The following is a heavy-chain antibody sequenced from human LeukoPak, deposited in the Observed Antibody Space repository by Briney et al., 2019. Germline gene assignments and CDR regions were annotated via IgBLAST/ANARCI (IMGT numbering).Heavy chain of an antibody. V-gene: IGHV3-23*01. CDR2: ISGSGGST. CDR3: AKDHGMITFGGVIVPEYYFDY. Sequence: GGSLRLSCAASGFTFSSYAMSWVRQAPGKGLEWVSAISGSGGSTYYADSVKGRFTISRDNSKNTLDLQMNSLRAEDTAVYYCAKDHGMITFGGVIVPEYYFDYWGQGTLVTVSS. CDR1: GFTFSSYA. J-gene: IGHJ4*02. D-gene: IGHD3-16*02.